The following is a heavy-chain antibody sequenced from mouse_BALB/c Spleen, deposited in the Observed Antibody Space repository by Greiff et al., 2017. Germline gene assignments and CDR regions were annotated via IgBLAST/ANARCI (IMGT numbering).Heavy chain of an antibody. CDR1: GFTFSSYG. CDR3: ARIDYFDY. V-gene: IGHV5-6*01. J-gene: IGHJ2*01. Sequence: EVKLMESGGDLVKPGGSLKLSCAASGFTFSSYGMSWVRQTPDKRLEWVATISSGGSYTYYPDSVKGRFTISRDNAKNTLYLQMSSLKSEDTAMYYCARIDYFDYWGQGTTLTVSS. CDR2: ISSGGSYT.